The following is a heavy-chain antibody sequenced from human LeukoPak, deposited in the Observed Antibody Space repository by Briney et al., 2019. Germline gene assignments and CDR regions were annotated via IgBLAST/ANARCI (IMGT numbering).Heavy chain of an antibody. V-gene: IGHV4-38-2*01. D-gene: IGHD3-22*01. J-gene: IGHJ3*02. CDR2: IYHSGST. CDR3: AEGPFGANYYDSSGYYPLAFDI. Sequence: PSETRSLTCAVPGYSISSGYYWGWIRQPPGKGREWIGGIYHSGSTYYNPSLKSRVTISVDTSKNQFSLKLRSVTAADTAVYYCAEGPFGANYYDSSGYYPLAFDIWGQGTMVTVSS. CDR1: GYSISSGYY.